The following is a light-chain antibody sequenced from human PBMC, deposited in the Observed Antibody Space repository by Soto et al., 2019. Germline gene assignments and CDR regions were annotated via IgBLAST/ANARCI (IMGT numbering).Light chain of an antibody. J-gene: IGLJ1*01. CDR3: SSYTSSSTDYV. V-gene: IGLV2-14*01. CDR2: EVS. Sequence: QSALTQPASVSGSPGQSITISCTGTSSDIGNYDFVSWYQQVPGTAPKAMIYEVSSRPSGVSNRFSGSKSGNTASLTISGLQAEDEADYYCSSYTSSSTDYVFGTGTKLTVL. CDR1: SSDIGNYDF.